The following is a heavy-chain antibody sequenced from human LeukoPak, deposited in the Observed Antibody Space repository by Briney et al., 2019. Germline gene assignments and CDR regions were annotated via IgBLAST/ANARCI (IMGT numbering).Heavy chain of an antibody. CDR2: INSDGSGP. J-gene: IGHJ4*02. V-gene: IGHV3-74*01. Sequence: GGSLRLSCAASGFTFSSYWMHWVRQAPGKGLVWVSRINSDGSGPNYADSVKGRFTISRDNAKNTLYLQMNSLRAEDTAVYYCARGDGVGRTNGGYYFAYWGQGTLVTVSS. D-gene: IGHD2-8*01. CDR3: ARGDGVGRTNGGYYFAY. CDR1: GFTFSSYW.